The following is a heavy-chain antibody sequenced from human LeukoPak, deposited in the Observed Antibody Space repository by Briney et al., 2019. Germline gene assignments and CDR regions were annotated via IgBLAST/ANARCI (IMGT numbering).Heavy chain of an antibody. V-gene: IGHV4-34*01. CDR3: ARVGGVVVTATNWFDH. CDR2: INHSGST. Sequence: SETLSLTCTVSGGSISSYYWSWIRQPPGKGLEWIGEINHSGSTNYNPSLKSRVTISVDTSKNQFSLKLSSVTAADTAVYYCARVGGVVVTATNWFDHWGQGTLVTVSS. CDR1: GGSISSYY. D-gene: IGHD2-21*02. J-gene: IGHJ5*02.